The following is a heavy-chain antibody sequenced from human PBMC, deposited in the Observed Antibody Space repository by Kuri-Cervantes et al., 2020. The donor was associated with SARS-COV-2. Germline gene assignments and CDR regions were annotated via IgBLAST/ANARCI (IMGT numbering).Heavy chain of an antibody. D-gene: IGHD4/OR15-4a*01. Sequence: ESLKISCTVSGGSSSSSSYYWGWIRQPPGKGLEWIRSIYYSGSTYYNPSLKSRVTISVDTSKNQFSLKLSSVTAADTAVYYCARHRDYGEIDYWGQGTLVTVSS. CDR3: ARHRDYGEIDY. J-gene: IGHJ4*02. CDR1: GGSSSSSSYY. CDR2: IYYSGST. V-gene: IGHV4-39*01.